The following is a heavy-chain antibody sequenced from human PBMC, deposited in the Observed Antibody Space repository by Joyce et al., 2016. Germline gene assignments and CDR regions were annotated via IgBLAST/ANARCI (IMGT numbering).Heavy chain of an antibody. CDR1: GDSVTSLF. Sequence: QVHLKESGPGLVKPSETLSLTCTVSGDSVTSLFWNWIRQPPGKGLEWVAHFSSTGSIKYNPSLTSRATISLDAPRNQFSLKWTSVTAADTAIYYCARDGVYYFDYWRQGTLFAVSS. V-gene: IGHV4-59*02. CDR3: ARDGVYYFDY. D-gene: IGHD3-16*01. CDR2: FSSTGSI. J-gene: IGHJ4*02.